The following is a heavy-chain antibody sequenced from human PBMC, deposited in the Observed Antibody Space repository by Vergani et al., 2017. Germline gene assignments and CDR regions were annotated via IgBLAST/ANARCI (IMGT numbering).Heavy chain of an antibody. CDR2: IHRSRST. D-gene: IGHD3-16*01. CDR1: GGSISSDNW. Sequence: QLHLQESGPGLVKPSGTLSLTCAVYGGSISSDNWWNWVRQAPGKGLQWIGEIHRSRSTNYNPSLRRRVTISLDKSKNQFSLKLTSVTAADTAVYFCASNPRLGGDVVDSWGQGTLVTVSS. V-gene: IGHV4-4*02. J-gene: IGHJ4*02. CDR3: ASNPRLGGDVVDS.